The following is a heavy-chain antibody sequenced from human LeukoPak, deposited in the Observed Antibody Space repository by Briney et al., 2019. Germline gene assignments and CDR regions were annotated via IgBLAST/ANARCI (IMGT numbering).Heavy chain of an antibody. V-gene: IGHV3-23*01. CDR1: GFTFSSYG. CDR2: ISGSGGAT. Sequence: PGGSLRLSCAASGFTFSSYGMGWVRLAPGKGLEWVSGISGSGGATKYTDSVQGRFTISRDNSKNTLYLQMNSLRVEDTAVYYCARTSDPEYCSGGSCHHFDYWGQGTLVTVSS. J-gene: IGHJ4*02. CDR3: ARTSDPEYCSGGSCHHFDY. D-gene: IGHD2-15*01.